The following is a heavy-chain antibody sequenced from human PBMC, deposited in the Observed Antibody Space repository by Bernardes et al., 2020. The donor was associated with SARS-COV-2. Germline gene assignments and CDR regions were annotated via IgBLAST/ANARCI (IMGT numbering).Heavy chain of an antibody. CDR3: VKGTGNYGDWDY. D-gene: IGHD4-17*01. CDR2: INPDGSST. J-gene: IGHJ4*02. V-gene: IGHV3-74*01. Sequence: SLSCAASGFTSSNYRMHWVRQAPGKRLVRVSRINPDGSSTNHADAVKGRFTISRDNAKNTLYVQMNSLRAEDTAVYYCVKGTGNYGDWDYWGQGTLVTGYS. CDR1: GFTSSNYR.